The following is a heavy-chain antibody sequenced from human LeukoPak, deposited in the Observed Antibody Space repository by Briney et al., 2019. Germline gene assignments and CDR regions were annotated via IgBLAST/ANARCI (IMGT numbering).Heavy chain of an antibody. V-gene: IGHV1-69*13. D-gene: IGHD2-2*01. CDR1: GGTFSSYA. J-gene: IGHJ4*02. CDR2: IIPIFGTA. CDR3: AIYCSSTSCYRSGDY. Sequence: ASVKVSCKASGGTFSSYAISWVRQAPGQGLEWMGGIIPIFGTANYARKFQGRVTITADESTSTAYMELSSLRSEDTAVYYCAIYCSSTSCYRSGDYWGQGTLVTVSS.